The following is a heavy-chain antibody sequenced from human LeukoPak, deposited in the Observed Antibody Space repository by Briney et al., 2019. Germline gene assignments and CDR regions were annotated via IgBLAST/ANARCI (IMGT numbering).Heavy chain of an antibody. CDR2: ISYDGSNK. Sequence: GGSLRLSCAASGFTFSSYAMHWVRQAPGKGLEWVAVISYDGSNKYYADSVKGRFTISRDNSKNTLYLLMNSLRAEDTAVYYCAKDRSTVTSSSNYYYYYGMDVWGQGTTVTVSS. CDR3: AKDRSTVTSSSNYYYYYGMDV. D-gene: IGHD4-17*01. J-gene: IGHJ6*02. CDR1: GFTFSSYA. V-gene: IGHV3-30-3*01.